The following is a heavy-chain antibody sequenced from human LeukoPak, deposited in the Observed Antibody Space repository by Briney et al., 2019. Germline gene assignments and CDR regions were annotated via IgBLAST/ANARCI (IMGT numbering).Heavy chain of an antibody. J-gene: IGHJ6*02. D-gene: IGHD3-22*01. CDR1: GFTFSSYG. V-gene: IGHV3-30*18. Sequence: GGSLRLSCAASGFTFSSYGMHWVRQAPGRGLEWVAVISYDGSNKYYADSVKGRFTISRDNSKNTLYLQMNSLRAEDTAVYYCAKVIYYYDSSGYYFNYYYGMDVWGQGTTVTVSS. CDR2: ISYDGSNK. CDR3: AKVIYYYDSSGYYFNYYYGMDV.